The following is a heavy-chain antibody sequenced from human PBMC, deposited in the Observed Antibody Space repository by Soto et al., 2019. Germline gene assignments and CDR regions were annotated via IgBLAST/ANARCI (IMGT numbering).Heavy chain of an antibody. CDR2: ISDDGSNK. D-gene: IGHD6-13*01. J-gene: IGHJ4*02. CDR3: AKGGSSWPFDY. Sequence: VAVISDDGSNKYYADSVKGRFTISRDNSKNTLYLQMNSLRAEDTAVYYCAKGGSSWPFDYWGQGTLVTVSS. V-gene: IGHV3-30*18.